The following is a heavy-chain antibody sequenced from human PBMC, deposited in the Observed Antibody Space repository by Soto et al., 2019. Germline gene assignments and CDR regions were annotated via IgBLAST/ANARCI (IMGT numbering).Heavy chain of an antibody. D-gene: IGHD3-3*01. J-gene: IGHJ3*02. Sequence: GGSLRLSCAASGFTFSNAWMNWVRQAPGKGLEWVGRIKSKTDGGTTDYAAPVKGRFTISRDDSKNTLYLQMNSLKTEDTAVYYCTTALRFLEWLFGTHDAFDIWGQGTMVTVSS. V-gene: IGHV3-15*07. CDR3: TTALRFLEWLFGTHDAFDI. CDR2: IKSKTDGGTT. CDR1: GFTFSNAW.